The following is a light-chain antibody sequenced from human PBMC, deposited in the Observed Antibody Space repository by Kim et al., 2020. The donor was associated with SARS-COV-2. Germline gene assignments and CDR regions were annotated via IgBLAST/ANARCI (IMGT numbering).Light chain of an antibody. CDR2: GAS. CDR1: QSINSY. V-gene: IGKV1-39*01. Sequence: SASVGDRVTITCRASQSINSYVNWYQQKPGKAPTLLIYGASSLQSGVALRFSGSRSGTDFTLTITRLQPEDFATYYCQQSYRFPHTFGQGTKLEI. CDR3: QQSYRFPHT. J-gene: IGKJ2*01.